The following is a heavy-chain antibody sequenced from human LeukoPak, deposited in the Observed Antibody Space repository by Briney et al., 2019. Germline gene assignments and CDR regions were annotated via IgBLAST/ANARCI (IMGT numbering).Heavy chain of an antibody. D-gene: IGHD2-2*01. CDR1: GGTFSSYA. V-gene: IGHV1-69*05. J-gene: IGHJ4*02. Sequence: SVKVSCKASGGTFSSYAISWVRQAPGQGLEWMGGIIPIFGTANYAQKFQGRVTITTDESTSTAYMELSSLRSEDTAVYYCAGARRGVVPAANIFDYWGQGTLVTVSS. CDR3: AGARRGVVPAANIFDY. CDR2: IIPIFGTA.